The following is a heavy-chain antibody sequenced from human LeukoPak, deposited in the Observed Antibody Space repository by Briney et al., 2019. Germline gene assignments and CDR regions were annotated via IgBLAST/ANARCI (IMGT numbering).Heavy chain of an antibody. Sequence: GASVKVACKASENTFTNYYMHWVRQAPGQGLEWMGWISAYNGNTNYAQKLQGRVTMTTDTSTSTAYMELRSLRSDDTAVYYCAREEHSYGYFDYWGQGTLVTVSS. CDR2: ISAYNGNT. CDR1: ENTFTNYY. J-gene: IGHJ4*02. D-gene: IGHD5-18*01. CDR3: AREEHSYGYFDY. V-gene: IGHV1-18*04.